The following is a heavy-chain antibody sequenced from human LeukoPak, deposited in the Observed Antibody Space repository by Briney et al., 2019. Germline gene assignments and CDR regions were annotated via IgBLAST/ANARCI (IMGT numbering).Heavy chain of an antibody. Sequence: GGSLRLSCAASGSTFSSYWMHWVRQAPGKGLVWVSRINSDGSDTSYADSVKGRFAISRDNAKNTLYLQMNSLGAGDTAVYYCTRGDFYVGAQDYWGQGTLVAVSS. V-gene: IGHV3-74*01. CDR3: TRGDFYVGAQDY. CDR2: INSDGSDT. CDR1: GSTFSSYW. D-gene: IGHD1-26*01. J-gene: IGHJ4*02.